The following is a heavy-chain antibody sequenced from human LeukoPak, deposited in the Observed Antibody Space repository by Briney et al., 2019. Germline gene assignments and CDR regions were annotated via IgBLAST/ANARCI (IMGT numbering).Heavy chain of an antibody. D-gene: IGHD3-10*01. Sequence: PGGSLRLSCAASGFTFSSYAMNWVRQAPGKGLEWVAFIQYDGSNKFYGNSVKGRFTISRDTSKNTLYLQMNSLRAEDTAVYYCAKEQGSGSYFDYWGQGTLVTVSS. CDR2: IQYDGSNK. CDR1: GFTFSSYA. V-gene: IGHV3-30*02. CDR3: AKEQGSGSYFDY. J-gene: IGHJ4*02.